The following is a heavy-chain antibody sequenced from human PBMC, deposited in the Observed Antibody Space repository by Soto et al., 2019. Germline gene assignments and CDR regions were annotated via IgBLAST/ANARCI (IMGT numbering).Heavy chain of an antibody. Sequence: PSETLSLTCAVSGGSISSGGYSWSWIRQPPGKGLEWIGYIYHSGSTYYNPSLKSRVTISVDTSKNQFSLKLSSVTAADTAVYYCARLRYFDWPSYYYYGMDVWGQGTTGTVSS. J-gene: IGHJ6*02. CDR1: GGSISSGGYS. V-gene: IGHV4-30-2*02. CDR3: ARLRYFDWPSYYYYGMDV. CDR2: IYHSGST. D-gene: IGHD3-9*01.